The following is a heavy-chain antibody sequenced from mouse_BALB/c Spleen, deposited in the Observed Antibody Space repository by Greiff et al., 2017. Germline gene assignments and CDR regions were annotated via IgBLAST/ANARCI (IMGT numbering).Heavy chain of an antibody. CDR3: ARTWILRPYYAMDY. V-gene: IGHV1-87*01. D-gene: IGHD1-1*01. J-gene: IGHJ4*01. Sequence: VQLQESGAELARPGASVKLSCKASGYTFTSYWMQWVKQRPGQGLEWIGAIYPGDGDTRYTQKFKGKATLTADKSSSTAYMQLSSLASEDSAVYYCARTWILRPYYAMDYWGQGTSVTVSS. CDR1: GYTFTSYW. CDR2: IYPGDGDT.